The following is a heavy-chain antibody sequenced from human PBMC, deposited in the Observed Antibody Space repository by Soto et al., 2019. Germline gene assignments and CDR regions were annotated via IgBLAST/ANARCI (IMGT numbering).Heavy chain of an antibody. CDR3: ARGVVLMDRGVESPPMDV. Sequence: EVQLVESGGGLIQPGGSLRLACAASGFTVSSNYMTWVRQAPGKGLEWVSIIFSGGGTYHADSVKGRFTISRDNSKNTVYLEMNSLRADDTAVYYCARGVVLMDRGVESPPMDVWGQGTTVTVSS. D-gene: IGHD3-10*01. V-gene: IGHV3-53*01. CDR1: GFTVSSNY. CDR2: IFSGGGT. J-gene: IGHJ6*02.